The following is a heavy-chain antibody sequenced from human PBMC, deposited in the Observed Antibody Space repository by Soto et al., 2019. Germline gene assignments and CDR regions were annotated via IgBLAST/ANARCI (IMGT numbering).Heavy chain of an antibody. V-gene: IGHV3-53*01. D-gene: IGHD2-15*01. CDR1: GFTVSSNY. CDR3: ARGGVGYSAFYYYGMDV. CDR2: IYSGGST. Sequence: HPGGSLRLSCAASGFTVSSNYMSWVRQAPGKGLEWVSVIYSGGSTYYADSVKGRFTISRDNSKNTLYLQMNSLRAEDTAVYYCARGGVGYSAFYYYGMDVWGQGTTVTVSS. J-gene: IGHJ6*02.